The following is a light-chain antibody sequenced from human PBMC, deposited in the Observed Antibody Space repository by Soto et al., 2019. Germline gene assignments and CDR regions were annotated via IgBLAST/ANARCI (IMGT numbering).Light chain of an antibody. CDR1: LVCSDGNTY. V-gene: IGKV2-30*01. Sequence: VMTQSPDSLAVSLGERATINCKSSLVCSDGNTYLSWFQQRPGQSPRRLIYRVSHRESGVPDRFSGSGSGTDFTLRISRVEAEDVGVYYCMQGTRWPPTFGGGTKVDIK. J-gene: IGKJ4*01. CDR2: RVS. CDR3: MQGTRWPPT.